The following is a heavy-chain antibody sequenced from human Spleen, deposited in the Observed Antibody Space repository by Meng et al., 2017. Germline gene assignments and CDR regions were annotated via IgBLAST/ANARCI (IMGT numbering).Heavy chain of an antibody. J-gene: IGHJ3*02. CDR2: IYYSGST. D-gene: IGHD6-19*01. Sequence: SETLSLTCTVSGGSISSSSYYWGWIRQPPGKGLEWIGSIYYSGSTYYNPSLKSRVTISVDTSKNQFSLKLSSVTAADTAVYYCARAERKWLAARHAFDIWGQGTMVTVSS. CDR1: GGSISSSSYY. CDR3: ARAERKWLAARHAFDI. V-gene: IGHV4-39*07.